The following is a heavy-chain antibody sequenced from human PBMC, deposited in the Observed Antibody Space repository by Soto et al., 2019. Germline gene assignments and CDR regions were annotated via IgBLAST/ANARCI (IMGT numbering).Heavy chain of an antibody. CDR1: GVSISSYY. J-gene: IGHJ5*02. V-gene: IGHV4-59*08. CDR2: IYYSGST. Sequence: QVQLQESGPGLVKPSETLSLTCTDSGVSISSYYWSWIRQPPGKGLEWIGYIYYSGSTNYNPSLKSRVTISVDTSKNQFALKLSSVTAADTAVYHCARDRVVAATRWFDPWGQGTLVTVSS. CDR3: ARDRVVAATRWFDP. D-gene: IGHD2-15*01.